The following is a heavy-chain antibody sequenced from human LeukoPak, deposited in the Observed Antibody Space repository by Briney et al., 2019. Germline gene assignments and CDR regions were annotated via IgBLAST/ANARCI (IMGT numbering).Heavy chain of an antibody. CDR1: GGSISSYY. D-gene: IGHD3-16*01. J-gene: IGHJ5*02. CDR3: ARYILGSSGPFDP. Sequence: SETLSLTCTVSGGSISSYYWSWIRQPPGKGLEWIGEINHSGSINNNPSLKSRVNVSLDTSKNQFSLKLRSVTAADTAVYYCARYILGSSGPFDPWGQGTLVTVSS. V-gene: IGHV4-34*01. CDR2: INHSGSI.